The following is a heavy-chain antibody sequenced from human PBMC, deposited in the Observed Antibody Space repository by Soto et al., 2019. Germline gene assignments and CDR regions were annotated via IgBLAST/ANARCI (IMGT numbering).Heavy chain of an antibody. D-gene: IGHD3-22*01. CDR3: ARDTAFIASGLFDP. V-gene: IGHV3-11*01. CDR1: GFTFGDYY. CDR2: ISSSGTTI. Sequence: GGSLRLSCAASGFTFGDYYMSWVRQAPGKGLEWVSYISSSGTTIYYADSVKGRFTISRDNAKNSLYLQMNSLRAEDTAVYYCARDTAFIASGLFDPWRQGTPVTVSS. J-gene: IGHJ5*02.